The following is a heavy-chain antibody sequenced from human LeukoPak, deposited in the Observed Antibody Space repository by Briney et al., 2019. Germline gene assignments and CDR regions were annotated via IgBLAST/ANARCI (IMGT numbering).Heavy chain of an antibody. CDR1: GSSFTSYW. V-gene: IGHV5-10-1*01. Sequence: GESLKISCKGSGSSFTSYWISWVRQLPGKGLEWMGSIDTSDSYTNYSPSFQGHVTISADKSISTAYLQWSSLKASDTAMYYSARSFYDILTGYNNWFDPWGQGTLVTVSS. D-gene: IGHD3-9*01. CDR3: ARSFYDILTGYNNWFDP. J-gene: IGHJ5*02. CDR2: IDTSDSYT.